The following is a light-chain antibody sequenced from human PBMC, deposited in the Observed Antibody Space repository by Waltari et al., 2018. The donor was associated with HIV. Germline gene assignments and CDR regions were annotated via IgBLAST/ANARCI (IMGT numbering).Light chain of an antibody. V-gene: IGLV6-57*02. CDR3: QSYDSNNQGV. Sequence: NFMLTQPHSVSESPGKTVIISCTGSSGSIAGTYVQWFQQPPGSAPTTVIYENNQRPSGVPDRFSGSIDTSSNSASLTISGLKTDDEADYYCQSYDSNNQGVIGGGTKLTVL. J-gene: IGLJ3*02. CDR1: SGSIAGTY. CDR2: ENN.